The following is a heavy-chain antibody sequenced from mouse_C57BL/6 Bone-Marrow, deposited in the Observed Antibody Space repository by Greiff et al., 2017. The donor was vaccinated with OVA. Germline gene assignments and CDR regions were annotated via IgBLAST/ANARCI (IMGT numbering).Heavy chain of an antibody. CDR1: GYSFTGYY. CDR3: SRGGLCCFDY. CDR2: INPSTGGT. J-gene: IGHJ2*01. V-gene: IGHV1-43*01. Sequence: VQLKQSGPELVKPGASVKISCKASGYSFTGYYMHWVKQSSEKSLEWIGEINPSTGGTSYNQQFTGKATLTVDKSSSTAYMQLKSLTSEDSAVYYCSRGGLCCFDYWGQGTTLTVSS.